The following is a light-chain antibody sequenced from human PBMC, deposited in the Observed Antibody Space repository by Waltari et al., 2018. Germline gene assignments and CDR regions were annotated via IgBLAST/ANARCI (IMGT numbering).Light chain of an antibody. J-gene: IGLJ3*02. Sequence: QSALTQPASVSGSPGQSITIFRTGTRSDVGSYNLVSWYQQYPGKAPKLMIYEGSKRPSGVSNRFSGSKSGNTASLTISGLQAEDEADYYCCSYAGSTSWVFGGGTKLTVL. CDR3: CSYAGSTSWV. CDR1: RSDVGSYNL. V-gene: IGLV2-23*01. CDR2: EGS.